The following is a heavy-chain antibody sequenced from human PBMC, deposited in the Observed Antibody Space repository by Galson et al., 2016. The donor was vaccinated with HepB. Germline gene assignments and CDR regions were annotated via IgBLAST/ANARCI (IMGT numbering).Heavy chain of an antibody. V-gene: IGHV1-18*01. J-gene: IGHJ3*02. Sequence: SVKVSCKASSDTLSNYGFSWVRQAPGQGLEWMGGVNTYTGDADYPQRFQDRVTMTTDTSTKTAYMELRSLRSDDTAVYYCASRGGYDAFDIWGQGTMITVSP. D-gene: IGHD5-12*01. CDR3: ASRGGYDAFDI. CDR2: VNTYTGDA. CDR1: SDTLSNYG.